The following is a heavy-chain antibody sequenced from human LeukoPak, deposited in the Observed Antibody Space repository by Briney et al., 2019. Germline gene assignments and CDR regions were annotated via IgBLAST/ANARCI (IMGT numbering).Heavy chain of an antibody. CDR1: GGSISSYY. V-gene: IGHV4-4*07. D-gene: IGHD6-13*01. CDR2: IYTSGST. J-gene: IGHJ4*02. Sequence: PSETLSLTCTVSGGSISSYYWSWIRQPAGKGLEWIGRIYTSGSTNYNPSLKSRVTISVDTSKNQFSLKLSSVTAADTAVYYCARVGVYSSSHYYFDYWGQGTLVTVSS. CDR3: ARVGVYSSSHYYFDY.